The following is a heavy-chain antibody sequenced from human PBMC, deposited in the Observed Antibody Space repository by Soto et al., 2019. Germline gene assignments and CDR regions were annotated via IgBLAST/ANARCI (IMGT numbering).Heavy chain of an antibody. D-gene: IGHD6-19*01. Sequence: ASVKVSCKASGYTFTIYGIIWVRQAPGQGLEWMGWISAYNGNTNYAQKLQGRVTMTTDTSTSTAYMELSSLRSEDTAVYYCARVGDSSGWYWFDYWGQGTLVTVPQ. CDR2: ISAYNGNT. CDR1: GYTFTIYG. CDR3: ARVGDSSGWYWFDY. J-gene: IGHJ4*02. V-gene: IGHV1-18*01.